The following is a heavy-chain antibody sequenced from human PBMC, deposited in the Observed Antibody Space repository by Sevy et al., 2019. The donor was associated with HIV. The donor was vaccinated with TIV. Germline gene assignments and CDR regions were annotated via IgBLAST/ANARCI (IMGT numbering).Heavy chain of an antibody. CDR1: GFTFNTHV. V-gene: IGHV3-23*01. CDR3: AKVLNPALESMMEVTVRSLKGFDV. CDR2: ISGFGNT. D-gene: IGHD3-22*01. J-gene: IGHJ3*01. Sequence: GGSLRLSCAASGFTFNTHVMNWVRQAPGKGLEWVSSISGFGNTYYADSVRGRFTISRDNAKNTVYLQMNSLRADDTAVSYCAKVLNPALESMMEVTVRSLKGFDVWGQGTMVTDSS.